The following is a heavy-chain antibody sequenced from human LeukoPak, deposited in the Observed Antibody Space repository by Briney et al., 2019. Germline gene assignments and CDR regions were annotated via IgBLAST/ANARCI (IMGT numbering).Heavy chain of an antibody. CDR1: GFTFSSYS. CDR3: AKDRAWGAFAY. D-gene: IGHD1-26*01. J-gene: IGHJ4*02. V-gene: IGHV3-21*04. Sequence: GGSLRLSCAASGFTFSSYSMNWVRQAPGKGLEWVSFISSSRSYIYYADSVKGRFTISRDNAKNSLYLQMNSLRAEDTAIYYCAKDRAWGAFAYWGQGTLVTVSS. CDR2: ISSSRSYI.